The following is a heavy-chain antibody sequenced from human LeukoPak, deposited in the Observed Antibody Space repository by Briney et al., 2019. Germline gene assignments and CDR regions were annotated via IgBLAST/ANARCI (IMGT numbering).Heavy chain of an antibody. D-gene: IGHD2-15*01. CDR1: GGSFSGYY. CDR2: INHSGST. V-gene: IGHV4-34*01. J-gene: IGHJ4*02. Sequence: PSETLSLTCAVYGGSFSGYYWSRIRQPPGKGLEWIGEINHSGSTNYNPSLKSRVTISVDTSKNQFSLKLSSVTAADTAVYYCASSAYCSGGSCYLGGDYWGQGTLVTVSS. CDR3: ASSAYCSGGSCYLGGDY.